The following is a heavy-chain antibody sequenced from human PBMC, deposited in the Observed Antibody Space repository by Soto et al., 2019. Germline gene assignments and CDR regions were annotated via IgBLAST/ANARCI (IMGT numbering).Heavy chain of an antibody. CDR3: FFLMIRRPPRSTLFPTRRSSDL. Sequence: PGGSLRLSCAASGFTFSNYWMHWVRQAPGKGLVWVSYISHDETRTNYAESVKGRFTISRDNAKNTVYLQMNNLRAEDTAVYYCFFLMIRRPPRSTLFPTRRSSDL. D-gene: IGHD4-17*01. CDR1: GFTFSNYW. CDR2: ISHDETRT. V-gene: IGHV3-74*01. J-gene: IGHJ2*01.